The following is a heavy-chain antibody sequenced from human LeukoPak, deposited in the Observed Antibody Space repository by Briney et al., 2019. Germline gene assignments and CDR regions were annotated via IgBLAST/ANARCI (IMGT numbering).Heavy chain of an antibody. CDR3: ARDSGVATSLDR. CDR2: LYTNRRN. J-gene: IGHJ5*02. V-gene: IGHV4-4*07. CDR1: GGSISTDY. D-gene: IGHD5-12*01. Sequence: SETLSLTCSVSGGSISTDYWNWIRQPAGKGLEWIGRLYTNRRNDYNPSLKSRVTILVDKSKNQFSLNLISVTAADTAVYYCARDSGVATSLDRWGQGILVTVSS.